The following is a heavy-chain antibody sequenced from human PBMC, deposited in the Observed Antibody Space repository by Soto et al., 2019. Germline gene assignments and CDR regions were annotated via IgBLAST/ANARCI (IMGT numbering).Heavy chain of an antibody. D-gene: IGHD6-6*01. CDR1: GFTFSDYG. V-gene: IGHV3-30*18. J-gene: IGHJ4*02. CDR3: AKEMYPRTVLDSSSPWGDY. CDR2: MSYAGTYK. Sequence: QSGGSMRLSCAVSGFTFSDYGMHWVRQAPGKGLEWVAVMSYAGTYKYYADSVKGRFTISRDLSGNTLFLQMNSLRLEDTAVYFCAKEMYPRTVLDSSSPWGDYWGQGXLVTVYS.